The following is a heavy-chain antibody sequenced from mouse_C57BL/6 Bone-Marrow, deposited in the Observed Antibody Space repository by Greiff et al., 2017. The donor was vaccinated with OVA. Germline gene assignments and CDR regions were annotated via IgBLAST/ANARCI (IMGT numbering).Heavy chain of an antibody. CDR2: IRLKSDNYAT. CDR3: TADYYYGSSYWYFDV. Sequence: DVKVEESGGGLVQPGGSLKLSCVASGFTFSNYWMNWVRQSPEKGLEWVAQIRLKSDNYATHYAESVKGRFTISRDDSKSSVYLQMNNLRAEDTGIYYCTADYYYGSSYWYFDVWGTGTTVTVSS. D-gene: IGHD1-1*01. V-gene: IGHV6-3*01. J-gene: IGHJ1*03. CDR1: GFTFSNYW.